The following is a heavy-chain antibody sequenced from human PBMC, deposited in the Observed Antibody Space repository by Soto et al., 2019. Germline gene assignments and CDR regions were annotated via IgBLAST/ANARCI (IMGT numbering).Heavy chain of an antibody. CDR2: IFRSGST. CDR1: GASLSSNGYS. V-gene: IGHV4-31*03. J-gene: IGHJ5*02. D-gene: IGHD1-7*01. CDR3: GREELTGAFT. Sequence: QVHLQESGPGLVKPSQTLSLTGTVSGASLSSNGYSWTWIRQFPGKGLEWIGYIFRSGSTNYNTSLTGRVTISSDIPENQFSLKLDSVTAADSAVYYCGREELTGAFTWGQGTLVTVSS.